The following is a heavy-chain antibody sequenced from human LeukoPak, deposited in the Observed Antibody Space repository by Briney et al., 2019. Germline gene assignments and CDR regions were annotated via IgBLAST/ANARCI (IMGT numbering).Heavy chain of an antibody. V-gene: IGHV4-31*03. D-gene: IGHD2-21*02. CDR3: ARDLRLAYCGGDCYSNYYYYYGMDV. CDR1: GGSISSGGYY. J-gene: IGHJ6*02. Sequence: KSSETLSLTCTVSGGSISSGGYYWRWIRQHPGKGLEWIGYIYYSGSTYYNPSPKSRVTISVETSKNQFSLQLSSVTAADTAVYYCARDLRLAYCGGDCYSNYYYYYGMDVWGQGTTVTVSS. CDR2: IYYSGST.